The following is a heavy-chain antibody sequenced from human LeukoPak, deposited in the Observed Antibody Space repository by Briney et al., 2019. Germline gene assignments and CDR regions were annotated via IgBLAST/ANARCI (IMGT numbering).Heavy chain of an antibody. CDR1: GGSITNYY. D-gene: IGHD3-9*01. J-gene: IGHJ3*02. V-gene: IGHV4-4*07. CDR3: ARVKYYDILTGSGDAFDI. Sequence: PSETLSLTCAVSGGSITNYYWSWIRQPAGKGLEWIGRVHSSRGSNYNPSLKSRVTMSVDTSKNQFSLKLSSVTAADTAVYYCARVKYYDILTGSGDAFDIWGQGTMVTVSS. CDR2: VHSSRGS.